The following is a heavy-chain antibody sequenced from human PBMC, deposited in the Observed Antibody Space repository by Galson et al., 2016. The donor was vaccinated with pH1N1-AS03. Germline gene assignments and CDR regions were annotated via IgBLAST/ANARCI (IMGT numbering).Heavy chain of an antibody. Sequence: SETLSLTCTVSGVATSGGNSYWTWIRQPAGQGLEWIGRIDASGSTNYNPSLKSRVTISVDTSSNQFSLKLRTVTAADTAVYYCARYYFEFLLEVVAVTGTEIGAFDIWGQGTAVTVSS. CDR2: IDASGST. J-gene: IGHJ3*02. CDR1: GVATSGGNSY. CDR3: ARYYFEFLLEVVAVTGTEIGAFDI. D-gene: IGHD6-19*01. V-gene: IGHV4-61*02.